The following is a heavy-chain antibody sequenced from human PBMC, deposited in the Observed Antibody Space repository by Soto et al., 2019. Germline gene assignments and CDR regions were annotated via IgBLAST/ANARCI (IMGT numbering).Heavy chain of an antibody. CDR2: ISSSSSYI. CDR3: ARDSHRGVVVVAATTFDY. CDR1: GFTFSSYS. J-gene: IGHJ4*02. D-gene: IGHD2-15*01. V-gene: IGHV3-21*01. Sequence: GGSLRLSCAASGFTFSSYSMNWVRQAPGKGLEWVSSISSSSSYIYYADSVKGRFTISRDNAKNSLYLQMNSLRAEDTAVYYCARDSHRGVVVVAATTFDYWGQGTLVTVSS.